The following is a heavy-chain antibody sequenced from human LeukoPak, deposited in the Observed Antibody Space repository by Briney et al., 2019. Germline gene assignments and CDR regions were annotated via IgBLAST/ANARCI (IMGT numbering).Heavy chain of an antibody. J-gene: IGHJ3*02. CDR3: ARALRHDYGLRGTFDI. CDR1: GGSISSSSYY. Sequence: SETLSLTCTVSGGSISSSSYYWGWIRQPPGKGLEWIGSIYYSGSTYYNPSLKSRVTISVDTSKNQFSLKLSSVTAADTAVYYCARALRHDYGLRGTFDIWGQGTMVTVSS. V-gene: IGHV4-39*07. D-gene: IGHD4-17*01. CDR2: IYYSGST.